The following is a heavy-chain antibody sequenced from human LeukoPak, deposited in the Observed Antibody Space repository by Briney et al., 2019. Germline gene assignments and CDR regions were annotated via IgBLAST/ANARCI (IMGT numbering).Heavy chain of an antibody. CDR1: GYSFTSYW. CDR2: IYPGDSDT. CDR3: ARLLGEFLLVGPFDY. D-gene: IGHD1-26*01. Sequence: GESLKISCKGSGYSFTSYWIGWVRQMPGKGLEWMGIIYPGDSDTRYSPSFQGQVTISADKSISTAYLQWSSLKASDTAMYYCARLLGEFLLVGPFDYWGQGTLVTVSS. V-gene: IGHV5-51*01. J-gene: IGHJ4*02.